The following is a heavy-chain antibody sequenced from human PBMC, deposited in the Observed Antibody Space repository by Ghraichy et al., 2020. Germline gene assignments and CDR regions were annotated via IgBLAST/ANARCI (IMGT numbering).Heavy chain of an antibody. D-gene: IGHD1-26*01. J-gene: IGHJ3*02. CDR1: GFTFTSSA. CDR3: AAEGFGSPRGSNDAFDI. CDR2: IVVGSGNT. Sequence: VKVSCKASGFTFTSSAMQWVRQARGQRLEWIGWIVVGSGNTNYAQKFQERVTITRDMSTSTAYMELSSLRSEDTAVYYCAAEGFGSPRGSNDAFDIWGQGTMVTVSS. V-gene: IGHV1-58*02.